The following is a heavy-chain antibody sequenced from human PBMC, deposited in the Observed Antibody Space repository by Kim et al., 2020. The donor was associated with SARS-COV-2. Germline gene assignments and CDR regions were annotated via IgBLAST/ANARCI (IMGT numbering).Heavy chain of an antibody. CDR3: ARGITGTLDAFDI. CDR2: ISWNSGSI. D-gene: IGHD1-20*01. Sequence: GGSLRLSCAASGFTFDDYAMHWVRQAPGKGLEWVSGISWNSGSIGYADSVKGRFTISRDNAKNSLYLQMNSLRAEDTALYYCARGITGTLDAFDIWGQGTMVTVSS. J-gene: IGHJ3*02. CDR1: GFTFDDYA. V-gene: IGHV3-9*01.